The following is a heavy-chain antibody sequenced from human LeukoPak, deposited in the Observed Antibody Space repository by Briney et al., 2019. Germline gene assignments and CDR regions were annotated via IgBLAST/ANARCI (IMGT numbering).Heavy chain of an antibody. Sequence: GGSLRLSCATSGFSFSGYSLNWVRQAPGKGREGVSYISSSSGSIYYADSVNGRFTISRDNAKNSLYLQMNSLRREDTAIYYCATVEMATQGAFDVWGQRTMVTVSS. CDR1: GFSFSGYS. J-gene: IGHJ3*01. CDR3: ATVEMATQGAFDV. D-gene: IGHD5-24*01. V-gene: IGHV3-48*01. CDR2: ISSSSGSI.